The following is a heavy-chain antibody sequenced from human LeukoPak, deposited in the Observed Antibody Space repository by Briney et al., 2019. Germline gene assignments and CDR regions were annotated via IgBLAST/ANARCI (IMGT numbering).Heavy chain of an antibody. CDR1: GGTFSSYA. Sequence: VASVKVSCKASGGTFSSYAISWVRQAPGQGLEWMGRIIPILGIANYAQKFQGRVTITADKSTSTAYMELTSLRSEDTAVYYCARGRDGYNLPFDYWGQGTLVTVSS. CDR2: IIPILGIA. V-gene: IGHV1-69*04. CDR3: ARGRDGYNLPFDY. J-gene: IGHJ4*02. D-gene: IGHD5-24*01.